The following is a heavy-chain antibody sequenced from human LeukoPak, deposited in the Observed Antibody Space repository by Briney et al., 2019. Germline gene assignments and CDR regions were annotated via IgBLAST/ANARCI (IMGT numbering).Heavy chain of an antibody. CDR3: ARAGYSSNWYEPAGSYFDY. V-gene: IGHV1-2*02. D-gene: IGHD6-13*01. Sequence: ASVKVSCKASGYTFTGYYIHWVRQAPGQGLEWTGGINPNSGGANFAQKFQGRVTMTRETSISTAYMELSRLRSDDTAVYYCARAGYSSNWYEPAGSYFDYWGQGTLVSVSS. J-gene: IGHJ4*02. CDR2: INPNSGGA. CDR1: GYTFTGYY.